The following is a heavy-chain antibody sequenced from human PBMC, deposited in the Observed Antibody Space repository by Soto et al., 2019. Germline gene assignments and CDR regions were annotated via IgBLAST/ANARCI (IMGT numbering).Heavy chain of an antibody. CDR3: ARPDRDGYNYDY. D-gene: IGHD5-12*01. V-gene: IGHV1-46*04. Sequence: ASVKVSCKASGYTFTSYYMHWVRQAPGQGLEWMGIINPSNSTSYADSVKGRFTISRDNSKNTLFLHMNSLRTDDTAVYFCARPDRDGYNYDYWGQGTLVTVSS. CDR2: INPSNST. J-gene: IGHJ4*01. CDR1: GYTFTSYY.